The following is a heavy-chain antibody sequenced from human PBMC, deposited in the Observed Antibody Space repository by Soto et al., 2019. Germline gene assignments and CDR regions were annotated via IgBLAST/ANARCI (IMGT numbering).Heavy chain of an antibody. V-gene: IGHV3-33*01. CDR1: GFTFSSYG. CDR2: IWYDGSNK. D-gene: IGHD6-19*01. Sequence: QVQLVESGGGVVQPGRSLRLSCAASGFTFSSYGMHWVRQAPGKGLEWVAVIWYDGSNKYYADSVKGRFTISRDNSKNTLYLQMNSLRAEDTAVYYCARDQVEAGTRPAEYFQHWGQGTLVTVSS. J-gene: IGHJ1*01. CDR3: ARDQVEAGTRPAEYFQH.